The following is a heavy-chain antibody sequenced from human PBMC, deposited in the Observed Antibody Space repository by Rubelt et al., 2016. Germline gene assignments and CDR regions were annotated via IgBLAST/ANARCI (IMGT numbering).Heavy chain of an antibody. CDR1: GFTFSHYA. CDR3: AKVGGGRVGAFDY. CDR2: ISYDGGNK. V-gene: IGHV3-30*04. J-gene: IGHJ4*02. Sequence: VVQPGRSLRLSCAASGFTFSHYAMHWVRQAPGEGLEWVALISYDGGNKNYADSVKGRFTISRDNSENTLFLQMNGLRGDDTAVYYCAKVGGGRVGAFDYWGQGTLVTVSS. D-gene: IGHD1-26*01.